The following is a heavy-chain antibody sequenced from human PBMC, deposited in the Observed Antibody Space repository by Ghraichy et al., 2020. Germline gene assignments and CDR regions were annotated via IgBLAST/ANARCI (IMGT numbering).Heavy chain of an antibody. CDR1: GFTFSSYG. V-gene: IGHV3-30*18. Sequence: LSLTCAASGFTFSSYGMHWVRQAPGKGLEWVAVISHDGSNKNYADSVKGRFTISRDNSKHTLYLQMNSLRAEDTAVYYCAKESVALAAAGPSYWYFNLWGRGTLVTVSA. CDR3: AKESVALAAAGPSYWYFNL. J-gene: IGHJ2*01. D-gene: IGHD6-13*01. CDR2: ISHDGSNK.